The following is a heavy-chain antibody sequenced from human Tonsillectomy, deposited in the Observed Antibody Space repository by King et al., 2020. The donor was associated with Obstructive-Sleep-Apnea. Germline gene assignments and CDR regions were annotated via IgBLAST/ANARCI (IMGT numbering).Heavy chain of an antibody. CDR1: GFTFSSYA. V-gene: IGHV3-30-3*01. D-gene: IGHD4-23*01. Sequence: VQLVESGGGVVQPGRSLRLSCAASGFTFSSYAMHWVRQAPGKGLEWVAVISYDGSNKYYADSVKGRFTISRDNSKNTLYLQMNSLRAEDTAVYYCAREVVTLYYYYYYGMDVWGQGTTVTVSS. CDR2: ISYDGSNK. CDR3: AREVVTLYYYYYYGMDV. J-gene: IGHJ6*02.